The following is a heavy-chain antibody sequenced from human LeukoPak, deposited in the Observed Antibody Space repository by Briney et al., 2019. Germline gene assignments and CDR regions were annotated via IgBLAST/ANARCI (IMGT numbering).Heavy chain of an antibody. Sequence: SETLSLTCAVYGGSFSGYYWSWIRQPPGKGLEWIGEINQRGSTNYKPSLKTRDTISVDTSKIQLSLKLSSVSAADTAVYYCARDWRGYCSGGSCYGPNWFDPWGQGTLVTVSS. CDR1: GGSFSGYY. CDR3: ARDWRGYCSGGSCYGPNWFDP. J-gene: IGHJ5*02. D-gene: IGHD2-15*01. CDR2: INQRGST. V-gene: IGHV4-34*01.